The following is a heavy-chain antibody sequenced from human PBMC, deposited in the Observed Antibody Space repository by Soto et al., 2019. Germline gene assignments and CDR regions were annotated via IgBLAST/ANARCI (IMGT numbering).Heavy chain of an antibody. D-gene: IGHD5-12*01. CDR2: ISSSSSYI. CDR3: ASSPGFVDYAFDS. Sequence: EVQLVESGGGLVNPGGSLRLSCAASGFTFSSYSMNWVRQAPGKGLEWVSSISSSSSYIYYADSVKGRFTISRDNAKNSLYLQMNSLRAEDTAVYYCASSPGFVDYAFDSWGQGTMVTVSS. CDR1: GFTFSSYS. J-gene: IGHJ3*02. V-gene: IGHV3-21*01.